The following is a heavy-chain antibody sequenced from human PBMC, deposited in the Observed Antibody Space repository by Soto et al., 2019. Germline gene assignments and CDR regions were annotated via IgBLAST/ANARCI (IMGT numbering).Heavy chain of an antibody. CDR2: IYYSGST. CDR1: CGSISSYY. Sequence: SETLSLTCTVSCGSISSYYWSWIRQPPGKGLEWIGYIYYSGSTNYNPSLKSRVTISVDTSKNQFSLKLSSVTAADTAVYYCASTSSGWYDAFDIWGQGTMVTVSS. V-gene: IGHV4-59*01. D-gene: IGHD6-19*01. J-gene: IGHJ3*02. CDR3: ASTSSGWYDAFDI.